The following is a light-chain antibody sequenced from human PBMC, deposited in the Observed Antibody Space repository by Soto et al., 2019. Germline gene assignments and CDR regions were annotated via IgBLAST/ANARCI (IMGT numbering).Light chain of an antibody. Sequence: EIVLTQSPGTLSLSPGERATLSCRASQSVSSSYLAWHQQKPGQAPGLLIYGASSRATGIPDRFSGGGSGTDFTLTISRLEPEDFAVYYCQQYGSSPRTFGQGTKV. CDR1: QSVSSSY. V-gene: IGKV3-20*01. CDR3: QQYGSSPRT. CDR2: GAS. J-gene: IGKJ1*01.